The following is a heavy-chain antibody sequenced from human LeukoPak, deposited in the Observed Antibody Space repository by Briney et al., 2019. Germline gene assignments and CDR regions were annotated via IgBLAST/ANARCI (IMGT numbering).Heavy chain of an antibody. V-gene: IGHV4-59*01. Sequence: TSETLSLTCTVSGGSISSYYWTWIRQPPGKGLEWIGSLYYSGSTNYNPSLKSRVTISVDTSKNQFSLKLSSVTAADTAVYYCARRHVEYSSSSDPYYFDYWGQGTLVTVSS. J-gene: IGHJ4*02. D-gene: IGHD6-6*01. CDR3: ARRHVEYSSSSDPYYFDY. CDR2: LYYSGST. CDR1: GGSISSYY.